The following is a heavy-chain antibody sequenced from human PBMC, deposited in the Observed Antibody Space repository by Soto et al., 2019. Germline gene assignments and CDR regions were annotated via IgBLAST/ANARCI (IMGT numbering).Heavy chain of an antibody. CDR1: GDSIIRSF. D-gene: IGHD3-10*01. J-gene: IGHJ3*02. CDR2: ISDSGVT. CDR3: XRGAGDFSGPDSFDI. Sequence: QVQLQESGPRLVKSSETLSLVCSVSGDSIIRSFWGWIRQSPGKGLEYIGYISDSGVTDYDPSLKSRVTISVDTSKNQFSLKLTSVTAADTAMXYXXRGAGDFSGPDSFDIWGQGTMVTVSS. V-gene: IGHV4-59*01.